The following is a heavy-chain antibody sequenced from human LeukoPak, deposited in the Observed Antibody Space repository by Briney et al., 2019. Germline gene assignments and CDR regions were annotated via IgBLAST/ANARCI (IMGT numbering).Heavy chain of an antibody. D-gene: IGHD2-15*01. V-gene: IGHV4-4*07. CDR2: ICTSGST. J-gene: IGHJ5*02. Sequence: SETLSLTCAVYGGSFSGYYWSWIRQPPGKGLEWIGRICTSGSTNYNPSLKSRVTMSVDTSKNQFSLKLSSVTAADTAVYYCARDLRGYCSGGSCRYNWFDPWGQGTLVTVSS. CDR1: GGSFSGYY. CDR3: ARDLRGYCSGGSCRYNWFDP.